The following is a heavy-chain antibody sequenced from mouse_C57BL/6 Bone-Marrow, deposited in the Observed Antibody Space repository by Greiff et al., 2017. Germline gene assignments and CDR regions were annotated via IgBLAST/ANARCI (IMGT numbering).Heavy chain of an antibody. Sequence: EVQLQQSGAELVKPGASVKLSCTASGFNINDYYMHWVKQRTEQGLEWIGRIDPEDGETKYAPKFQGKATITADTSSNTAYLQLSSLTTEDTAVYYCAPRTAQATYYFDYWGQGTTLTVSS. CDR1: GFNINDYY. J-gene: IGHJ2*01. CDR2: IDPEDGET. D-gene: IGHD3-2*02. V-gene: IGHV14-2*01. CDR3: APRTAQATYYFDY.